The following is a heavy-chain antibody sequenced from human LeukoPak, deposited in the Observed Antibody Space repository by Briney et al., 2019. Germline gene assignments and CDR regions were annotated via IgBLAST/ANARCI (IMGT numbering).Heavy chain of an antibody. CDR1: GGTISSSSYY. V-gene: IGHV4-39*01. CDR3: ARSKDAFDI. CDR2: IYYSGST. Sequence: SETLSLTCTVSGGTISSSSYYWGWMRQPPGKGRVWFGSIYYSGSTYYNLSLKSRVTISVDTSRNQFSLKLSSVTAADTAVYYCARSKDAFDIWGQGTMVTVSS. J-gene: IGHJ3*02.